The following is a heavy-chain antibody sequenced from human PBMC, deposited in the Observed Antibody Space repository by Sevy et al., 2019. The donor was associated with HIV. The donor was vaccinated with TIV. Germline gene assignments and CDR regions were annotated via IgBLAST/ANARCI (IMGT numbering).Heavy chain of an antibody. J-gene: IGHJ4*02. Sequence: SETLSLTCAVYGGSFSGYYWSWIRQPPGKGLEWIGEINHSGSTNYNPSLKSRVTISVDTSKNQFSLKLSSVTAADTAVYYCARRSKTYYDFWSGYYTLFDFWGQGTLVTVSS. CDR1: GGSFSGYY. CDR2: INHSGST. V-gene: IGHV4-34*01. D-gene: IGHD3-3*01. CDR3: ARRSKTYYDFWSGYYTLFDF.